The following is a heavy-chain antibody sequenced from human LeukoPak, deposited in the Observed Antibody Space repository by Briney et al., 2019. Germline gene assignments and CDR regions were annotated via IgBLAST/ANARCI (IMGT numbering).Heavy chain of an antibody. D-gene: IGHD6-19*01. CDR3: ARSIRGYSSGWYYFDP. J-gene: IGHJ5*02. Sequence: SETVSLTCTVSGDSISSSTHFWGWIRQPPGKRLEWIGSIYYSGTTYYNPSLKRRVTISVDTSKNQFSLKLSSVTAADTAVYYCARSIRGYSSGWYYFDPWGQGTLVTVSS. V-gene: IGHV4-39*01. CDR2: IYYSGTT. CDR1: GDSISSSTHF.